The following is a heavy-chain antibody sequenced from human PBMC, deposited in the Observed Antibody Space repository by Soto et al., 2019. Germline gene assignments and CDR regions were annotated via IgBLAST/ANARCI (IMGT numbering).Heavy chain of an antibody. V-gene: IGHV3-7*01. D-gene: IGHD1-1*01. J-gene: IGHJ4*02. Sequence: EVQLVESGGGLVQPGGSLRLSCAASGFTFSGYWMSWVRQAPGKGLEWVATVEEDGSTKYYVDSVTGRFTISRDNAKNSLYLQMNSLRAEDTAVYYCAGPASTGTKRPDYWGQGTLVIVSS. CDR2: VEEDGSTK. CDR1: GFTFSGYW. CDR3: AGPASTGTKRPDY.